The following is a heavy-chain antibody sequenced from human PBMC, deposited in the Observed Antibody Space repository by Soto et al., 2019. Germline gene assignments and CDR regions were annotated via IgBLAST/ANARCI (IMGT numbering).Heavy chain of an antibody. CDR3: ARWPDGYYYYGMDV. J-gene: IGHJ6*02. CDR1: GYTFTSYD. CDR2: MNPNSGNT. Sequence: QVQLVQSGAEVKKPGASVKVSCKASGYTFTSYDINWVRQATGQGLEWMGWMNPNSGNTGYAQKCQGRVTMTRNTSRSTPYMELSSLRSKDTAVYYCARWPDGYYYYGMDVWGQGTTVTVSS. V-gene: IGHV1-8*01.